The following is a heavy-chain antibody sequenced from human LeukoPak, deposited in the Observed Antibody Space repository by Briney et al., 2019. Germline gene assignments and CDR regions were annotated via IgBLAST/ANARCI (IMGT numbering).Heavy chain of an antibody. CDR1: GFTFSSYG. D-gene: IGHD6-13*01. CDR2: IWYDGRNK. Sequence: GGSLRLSCAASGFTFSSYGMLWVRQAPGKGLEWVAVIWYDGRNKYYADSVKGRFTISRDNSKNTLYLQMNSLRAEDTAVYYCAKDGSSWSPLYYMDVWGKGTTVTVSS. J-gene: IGHJ6*03. V-gene: IGHV3-33*06. CDR3: AKDGSSWSPLYYMDV.